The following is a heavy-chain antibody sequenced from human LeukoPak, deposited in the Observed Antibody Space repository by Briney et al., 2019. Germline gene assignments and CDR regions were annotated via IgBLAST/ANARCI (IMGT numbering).Heavy chain of an antibody. V-gene: IGHV1-8*01. J-gene: IGHJ6*03. Sequence: GASVKVSCKPSGYTFTSYDINWVRQATGQGLEWMGWMNPNSGNTGYAQKFQGRVTMTRNTSISTAYMELSSLRSEDTAVYYCARRGECGTSCYHIYYMDVWGKGTTVTVSS. CDR2: MNPNSGNT. D-gene: IGHD2-2*01. CDR1: GYTFTSYD. CDR3: ARRGECGTSCYHIYYMDV.